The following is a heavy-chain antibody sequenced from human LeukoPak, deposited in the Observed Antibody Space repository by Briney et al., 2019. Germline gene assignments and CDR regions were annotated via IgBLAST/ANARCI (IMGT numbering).Heavy chain of an antibody. D-gene: IGHD1-1*01. CDR1: GFTFSSYG. CDR2: TWYDGINK. Sequence: PGGSLRLSCGASGFTFSSYGMHWVRQAPGKGLEWVAVTWYDGINKYYADSVKGRFTISRDNSKNTLYLQMNSLRAEDTAVYYCARDPAGFSTTPGFDSWGQGTLVTVSS. J-gene: IGHJ5*01. V-gene: IGHV3-30*19. CDR3: ARDPAGFSTTPGFDS.